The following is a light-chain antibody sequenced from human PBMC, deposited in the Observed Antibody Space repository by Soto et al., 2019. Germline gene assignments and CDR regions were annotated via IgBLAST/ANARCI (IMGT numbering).Light chain of an antibody. CDR3: CSYTGTYTFEV. CDR2: DVN. J-gene: IGLJ2*01. CDR1: SSDIGAYNY. Sequence: QSALTQPRSVSGSPGQSVTISCTGTSSDIGAYNYVSWYQQHPGKAPKLMIYDVNNRPSGVPDRFSGSKSGNTASLTISGLQAEDEADYYCCSYTGTYTFEVFGGGTKLTVL. V-gene: IGLV2-11*01.